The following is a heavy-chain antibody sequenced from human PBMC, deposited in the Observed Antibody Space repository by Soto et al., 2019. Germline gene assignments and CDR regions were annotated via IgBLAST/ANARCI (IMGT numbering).Heavy chain of an antibody. D-gene: IGHD5-12*01. V-gene: IGHV1-58*01. CDR3: AAGLVGLVAFDI. CDR1: GFTFTSSA. Sequence: QMQLVQSGPEVKKPGTSVKVSCKASGFTFTSSAVQWVRQARGQRLEWIGWIVVGSGNTNYAQKFQERVTITRDMSTSTADMELSSMRYEDTAVYYCAAGLVGLVAFDIWGQGTMVTVSS. J-gene: IGHJ3*02. CDR2: IVVGSGNT.